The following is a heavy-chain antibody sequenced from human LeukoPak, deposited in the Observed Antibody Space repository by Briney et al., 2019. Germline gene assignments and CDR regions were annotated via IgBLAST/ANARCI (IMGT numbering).Heavy chain of an antibody. V-gene: IGHV3-21*01. CDR1: GFTFSSYS. CDR2: ISSSSSYI. CDR3: ASRREAAAGYLGAFDI. J-gene: IGHJ3*02. D-gene: IGHD6-13*01. Sequence: KAGGSLRLSCAASGFTFSSYSMNWVRQAPGKGLEWVSSISSSSSYIYYADSVKGRFTISRDNAKNSLYLQMNSLRAEDTAVYYCASRREAAAGYLGAFDIWGQGTMVTVSS.